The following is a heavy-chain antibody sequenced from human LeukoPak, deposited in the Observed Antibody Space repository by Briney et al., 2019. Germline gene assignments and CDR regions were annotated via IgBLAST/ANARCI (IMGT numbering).Heavy chain of an antibody. CDR3: ARAYDFGRGPPGDAFDN. CDR1: GFTFSSYA. V-gene: IGHV3-48*01. Sequence: GGSLSLSFAASGFTFSSYAMSWVRQAPGKGPEWVSYIDARSGITYYADSVQGRFTISRDDARESVFLQMDGLRVDDTAVYYCARAYDFGRGPPGDAFDNWGPGTWVIVSA. CDR2: IDARSGIT. D-gene: IGHD3-3*01. J-gene: IGHJ3*02.